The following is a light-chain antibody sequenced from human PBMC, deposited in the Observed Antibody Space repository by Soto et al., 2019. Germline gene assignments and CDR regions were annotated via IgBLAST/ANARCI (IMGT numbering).Light chain of an antibody. J-gene: IGLJ2*01. Sequence: QSALTQPASVSGSPGQSITISCTGTSSDVGGYNYVSWYQQHPGKAPKLMIYDDSNRPSGVSNRFSGSNSGNTASLTISGLQAEDEADYYCSSYTSSSTVVFGGGTKLTVL. CDR2: DDS. V-gene: IGLV2-14*01. CDR1: SSDVGGYNY. CDR3: SSYTSSSTVV.